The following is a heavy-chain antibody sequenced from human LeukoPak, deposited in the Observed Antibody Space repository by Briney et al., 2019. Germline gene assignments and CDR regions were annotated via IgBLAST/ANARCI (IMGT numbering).Heavy chain of an antibody. D-gene: IGHD2-2*02. CDR1: GGSFSDYS. J-gene: IGHJ4*01. CDR3: ARDQVVPATAIEF. V-gene: IGHV4-34*01. CDR2: INQCGGT. Sequence: SETLSLTCAVYGGSFSDYSWTWIRQPPGKGLEWIGEINQCGGTNHNPSLMSRVITSVDTSKNQISLKVNSVTAADTAVYYCARDQVVPATAIEFWGLGTLVTVSS.